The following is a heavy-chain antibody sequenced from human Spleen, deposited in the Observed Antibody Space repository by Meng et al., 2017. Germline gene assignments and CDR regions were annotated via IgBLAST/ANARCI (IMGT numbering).Heavy chain of an antibody. D-gene: IGHD3-3*01. Sequence: QVQLQGSCPGLVRPPGTLSLPCPLSGGSVSIVSSYWSWTRQPPGKGLEWMEYIYDSGSTNYNPSLKSRVTISVDTSKNQFSLKLSSVTAADTAVYYRARNDFWSGYFDYWGQGTLVTVSS. CDR1: GGSVSIVSSY. V-gene: IGHV4-61*01. CDR2: IYDSGST. CDR3: ARNDFWSGYFDY. J-gene: IGHJ4*02.